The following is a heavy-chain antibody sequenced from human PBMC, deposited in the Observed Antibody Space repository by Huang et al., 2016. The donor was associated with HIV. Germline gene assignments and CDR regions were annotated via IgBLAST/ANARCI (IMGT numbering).Heavy chain of an antibody. CDR1: GFSISSYW. D-gene: IGHD3-22*01. CDR2: INSDGSST. V-gene: IGHV3-74*01. J-gene: IGHJ4*02. CDR3: ARDPRIQSWLNFFDY. Sequence: EVQLVESGGGLVQPGGSLRLSCAASGFSISSYWMHWVRQAPGKGLVCVSGINSDGSSTSYADSVKGRFTISRDNAKNTLYLQMNSLRAEDTAVYYCARDPRIQSWLNFFDYWGQGTLVSVSS.